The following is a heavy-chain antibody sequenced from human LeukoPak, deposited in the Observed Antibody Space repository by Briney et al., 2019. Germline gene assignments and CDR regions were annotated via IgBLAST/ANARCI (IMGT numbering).Heavy chain of an antibody. CDR2: IKQDGSEK. D-gene: IGHD6-19*01. J-gene: IGHJ4*02. V-gene: IGHV3-7*01. CDR1: GFTFDDYA. Sequence: GRSLRLSCAASGFTFDDYAMHWVRQAPGKGLEWVANIKQDGSEKYYVDSVKGRFTISRDNAKNSLYLQMNSLRAEDTAVYYCAREGWFDYWGQGTLVTVSS. CDR3: AREGWFDY.